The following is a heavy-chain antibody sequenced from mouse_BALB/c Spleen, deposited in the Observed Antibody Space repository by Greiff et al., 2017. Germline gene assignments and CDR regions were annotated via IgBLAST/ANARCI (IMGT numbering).Heavy chain of an antibody. CDR1: GYTFTDYN. Sequence: VQLKQSGPELVKPGASVKISCKASGYTFTDYNMHWVKQSHGKSLEWIGYIYPYNGGTGYNQKFKSKATLTVDNSSSTAYMELRSLTSEDSAVYYCARGRYDGHAMDYWGQGTSVTVSS. CDR3: ARGRYDGHAMDY. CDR2: IYPYNGGT. V-gene: IGHV1S29*02. D-gene: IGHD2-14*01. J-gene: IGHJ4*01.